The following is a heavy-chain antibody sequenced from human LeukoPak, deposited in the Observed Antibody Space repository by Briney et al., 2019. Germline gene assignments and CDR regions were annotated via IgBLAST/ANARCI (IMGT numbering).Heavy chain of an antibody. CDR1: GFTFDDYA. Sequence: GGSLRLSCAASGFTFDDYAMHWVRQAPGKGLEWVGRIRKKANSYTTEYAASVKGRFTISRDDSKNSLFLQMNSLRTEDTAVYYCARGYCTGGSCYLGDFWGQGTLVTVSS. V-gene: IGHV3-72*01. J-gene: IGHJ4*02. CDR3: ARGYCTGGSCYLGDF. CDR2: IRKKANSYTT. D-gene: IGHD2-15*01.